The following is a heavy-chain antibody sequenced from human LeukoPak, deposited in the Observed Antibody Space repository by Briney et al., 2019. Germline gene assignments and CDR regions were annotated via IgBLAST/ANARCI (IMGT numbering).Heavy chain of an antibody. V-gene: IGHV6-1*01. Sequence: SQTLSLTCAISGDSVSSNSVTWNWIRQSPSRGLEWLGRTYYRSTWYNDYAVSVRGRITDNPDTSKNQFSLHLNSVTPEDTAVHFRARRLAPDHRLHPWGQGILVTVSS. J-gene: IGHJ5*02. CDR1: GDSVSSNSVT. D-gene: IGHD1-14*01. CDR3: ARRLAPDHRLHP. CDR2: TYYRSTWYN.